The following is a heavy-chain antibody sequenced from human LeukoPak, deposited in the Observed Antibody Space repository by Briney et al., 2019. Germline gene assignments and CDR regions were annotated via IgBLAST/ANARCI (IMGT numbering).Heavy chain of an antibody. D-gene: IGHD3-16*01. Sequence: VASVKVSCKASGYTFTSYGISWVRQAPGQGLEWMGWISAYNGNTNYAQKLQGRVTMTTDTSTSTAYMELRSLRSDDTAVYYCARDPTPISKVGIGGYYYYMDVWGKGTTVTVSS. CDR1: GYTFTSYG. CDR3: ARDPTPISKVGIGGYYYYMDV. CDR2: ISAYNGNT. J-gene: IGHJ6*03. V-gene: IGHV1-18*01.